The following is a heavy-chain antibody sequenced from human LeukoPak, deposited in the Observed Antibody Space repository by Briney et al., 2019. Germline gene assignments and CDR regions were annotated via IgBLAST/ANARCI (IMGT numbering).Heavy chain of an antibody. CDR2: IYYSGST. Sequence: SETLSLTCTVSGGSISSSYWTWIRQPPGKGLEWIGYIYYSGSTNYNPSLKSRVTISVDTSKNQFSLNLSSVTAADTAVYYCASAVAEDFYYYYMDVWGKGTTVTVSS. CDR1: GGSISSSY. D-gene: IGHD1-14*01. J-gene: IGHJ6*03. V-gene: IGHV4-59*01. CDR3: ASAVAEDFYYYYMDV.